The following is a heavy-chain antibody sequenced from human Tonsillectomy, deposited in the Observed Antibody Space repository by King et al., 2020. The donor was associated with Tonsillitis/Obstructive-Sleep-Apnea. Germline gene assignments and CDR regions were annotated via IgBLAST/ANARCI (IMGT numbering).Heavy chain of an antibody. J-gene: IGHJ6*03. CDR1: GFTFSTYG. V-gene: IGHV3-33*01. D-gene: IGHD2/OR15-2a*01. CDR3: ARDPTLYLEIVMDV. CDR2: IWYDGSNQ. Sequence: VQLVESGGGVVQPGRSLRLSCAASGFTFSTYGFHWVRQAPGKGLEWVAFIWYDGSNQYYVDSVKGRFTISRDNSKNTLYLQMNSLRAEDTAVYYCARDPTLYLEIVMDVWGKGTTVTVSS.